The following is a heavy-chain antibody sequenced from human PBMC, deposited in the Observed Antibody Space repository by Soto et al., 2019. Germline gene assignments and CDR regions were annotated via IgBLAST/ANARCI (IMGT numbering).Heavy chain of an antibody. J-gene: IGHJ4*02. CDR3: AREEMATAYYFDY. Sequence: SETLSLTCTVSGGSVSSANYYWSWVRQPPGGGLEWIGYIYYSGTTKYNPSLKGRATISVDTSKNQFSLELRSLTTADTAVYYCAREEMATAYYFDYSGLGTLVTVSS. CDR2: IYYSGTT. V-gene: IGHV4-61*01. D-gene: IGHD5-18*01. CDR1: GGSVSSANYY.